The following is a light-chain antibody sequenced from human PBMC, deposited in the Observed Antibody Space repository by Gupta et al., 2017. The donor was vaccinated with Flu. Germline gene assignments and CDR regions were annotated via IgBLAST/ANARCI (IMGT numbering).Light chain of an antibody. CDR2: GAS. Sequence: VMTQSPATLSVSPGERATLSCRASQSISNHLAWYQQKPGQSPRLLIYGASTRATGFPARFSGSGSGTEFTLTISSLQSEDFAVYYCQHYHNWPITFGGGTKVEI. V-gene: IGKV3-15*01. CDR3: QHYHNWPIT. CDR1: QSISNH. J-gene: IGKJ4*01.